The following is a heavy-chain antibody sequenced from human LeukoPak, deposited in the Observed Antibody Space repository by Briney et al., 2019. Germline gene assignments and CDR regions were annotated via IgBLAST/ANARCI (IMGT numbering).Heavy chain of an antibody. Sequence: SVKLSCKASGGTLSSYAISWVRQAPGPGLEWMGGIVPIFRTANYAQKLQGRVTITTDESTSTAYMELSSLRSEDPAVYYCASRSLRGTAMVTHYYYYMDVWGKGTTVTVSS. V-gene: IGHV1-69*05. D-gene: IGHD5-18*01. J-gene: IGHJ6*03. CDR2: IVPIFRTA. CDR3: ASRSLRGTAMVTHYYYYMDV. CDR1: GGTLSSYA.